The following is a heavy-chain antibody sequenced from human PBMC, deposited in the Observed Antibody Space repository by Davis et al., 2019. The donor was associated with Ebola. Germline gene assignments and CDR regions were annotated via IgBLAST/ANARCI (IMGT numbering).Heavy chain of an antibody. Sequence: GVSLKISCKGSGYNFNNYWIGWVRQMPGKGLEWMGIIYPADSETRYSPSFEGQVTISADKSINTTHLQWSGLKASDTAIYYCARQKGYWGQGTLVTVSS. J-gene: IGHJ4*02. CDR3: ARQKGY. V-gene: IGHV5-51*01. CDR2: IYPADSET. CDR1: GYNFNNYW.